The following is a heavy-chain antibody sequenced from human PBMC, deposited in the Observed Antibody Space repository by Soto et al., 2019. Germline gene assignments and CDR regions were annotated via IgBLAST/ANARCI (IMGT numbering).Heavy chain of an antibody. J-gene: IGHJ4*02. D-gene: IGHD2-2*01. CDR1: GYSFRTYS. Sequence: PGESLKIFCKGSGYSFRTYSIGWVRQMPGKGLEWMGNIHSGDSNARYSPSFQGQVTISVDKSISTAYLQWNSLKASDPALYYCVTWRSSPWFDYWGQGILVTSSS. V-gene: IGHV5-51*01. CDR3: VTWRSSPWFDY. CDR2: IHSGDSNA.